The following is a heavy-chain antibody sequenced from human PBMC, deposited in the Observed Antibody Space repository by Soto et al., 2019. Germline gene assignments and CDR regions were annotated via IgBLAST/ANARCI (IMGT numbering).Heavy chain of an antibody. CDR1: GFTVSSNY. CDR3: AREGGGVDTAWRTYYYYYYMDV. J-gene: IGHJ6*03. Sequence: GGSLRLSCAASGFTVSSNYMSWVRQAPGKGLEWVSVIYSGGSTYYADSVKGRFTISRDNSKNTLYLQMNSLRAEDTAVYYCAREGGGVDTAWRTYYYYYYMDVWGKGTTVTVSS. D-gene: IGHD5-18*01. CDR2: IYSGGST. V-gene: IGHV3-66*01.